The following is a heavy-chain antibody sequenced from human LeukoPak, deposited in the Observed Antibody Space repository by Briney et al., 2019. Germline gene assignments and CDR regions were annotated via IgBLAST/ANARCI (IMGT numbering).Heavy chain of an antibody. V-gene: IGHV4-39*01. CDR1: GGSISSSSYY. CDR2: IYYSEST. CDR3: ARHVKLGYDSSGRHQTLDY. J-gene: IGHJ4*02. D-gene: IGHD3-22*01. Sequence: SETLSLTCTVSGGSISSSSYYWGWIRQPPGKGLEWIGSIYYSESTYYNPSLKSRVTISVDTSKNQFSLKLSSVTAADTAVYYCARHVKLGYDSSGRHQTLDYWGQGTLVTVSS.